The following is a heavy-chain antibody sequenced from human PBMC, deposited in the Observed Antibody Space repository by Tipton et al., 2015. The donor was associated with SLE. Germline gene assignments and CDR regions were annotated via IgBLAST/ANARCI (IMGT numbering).Heavy chain of an antibody. CDR1: GFTFSTYW. D-gene: IGHD3-3*01. J-gene: IGHJ4*02. Sequence: SLRLSCAASGFTFSTYWMTWVRQGPGKGLEWVANIKQDGSEKYYVDSVKGRFTISRDNAKNSLSLQMNGLRAEDTAVYYCARDRRDDFWSGHALTTLGNWGQGTLVTVSS. V-gene: IGHV3-7*01. CDR3: ARDRRDDFWSGHALTTLGN. CDR2: IKQDGSEK.